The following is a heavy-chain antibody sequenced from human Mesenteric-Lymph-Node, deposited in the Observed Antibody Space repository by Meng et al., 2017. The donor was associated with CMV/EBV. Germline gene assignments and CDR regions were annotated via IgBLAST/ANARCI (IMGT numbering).Heavy chain of an antibody. CDR3: AGGAMVRGYPLSHYGMDV. D-gene: IGHD3-10*01. J-gene: IGHJ6*02. CDR2: IYYSGSN. V-gene: IGHV4-31*02. Sequence: SETLSLTCFVSGGSISGGLYYWSWIRQHPGKGLEWIGFIYYSGSNYYNPSLRNRLTMSVDTSKNQFSLRLTSVTAADTAIYYCAGGAMVRGYPLSHYGMDVWGQGTTVTVSS. CDR1: GGSISGGLYY.